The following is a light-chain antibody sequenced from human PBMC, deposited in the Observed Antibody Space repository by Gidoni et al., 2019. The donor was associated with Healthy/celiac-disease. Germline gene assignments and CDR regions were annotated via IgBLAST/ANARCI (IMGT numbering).Light chain of an antibody. CDR2: GAS. J-gene: IGKJ1*01. V-gene: IGKV3-15*01. Sequence: VMTPSPATLSVSPGERATLSCRASQSVSSNLAWYQQKPGQAPRLLIYGASTRATGIPARFSGSGSGTEFTLTISSLQSEDFAVYYCQQYNNWPQTFGQGTKVEIK. CDR1: QSVSSN. CDR3: QQYNNWPQT.